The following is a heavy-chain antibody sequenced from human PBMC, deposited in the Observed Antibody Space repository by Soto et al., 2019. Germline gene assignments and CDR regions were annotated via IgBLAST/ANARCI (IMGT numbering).Heavy chain of an antibody. CDR1: GITFSNAW. CDR2: IRSKTDGGTT. D-gene: IGHD2-2*01. Sequence: EVLLVESGGGLVEPGGSLRLSCEASGITFSNAWMNWVRQAPGKGLEYIGRIRSKTDGGTTEYVAPVEGRFTISRDNSKNTIYLQMSGLKIEDTAVYYSPTPRPSTNLFDPWRQGTLVTVSS. V-gene: IGHV3-15*01. CDR3: PTPRPSTNLFDP. J-gene: IGHJ3*01.